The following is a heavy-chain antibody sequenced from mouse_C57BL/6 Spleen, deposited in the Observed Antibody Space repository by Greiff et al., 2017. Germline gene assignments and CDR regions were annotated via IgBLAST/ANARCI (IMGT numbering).Heavy chain of an antibody. D-gene: IGHD4-1*01. CDR3: ARNWAKELGAMDY. CDR1: GFSLTSYG. V-gene: IGHV2-2*01. J-gene: IGHJ4*01. CDR2: IWSGGST. Sequence: QVQLQQSGPGLVQPSQSLSITCTVSGFSLTSYGVHWVRQSPGTGLEWLGVIWSGGSTDYNAAFISRLSISKDNSKSQVFFKMNSLQADDTAIYYCARNWAKELGAMDYWGQGTSVTVSS.